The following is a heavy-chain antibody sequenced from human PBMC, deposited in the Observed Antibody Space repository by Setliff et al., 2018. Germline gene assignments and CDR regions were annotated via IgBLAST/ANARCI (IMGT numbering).Heavy chain of an antibody. V-gene: IGHV3-73*01. CDR2: IRSKSDSYAT. D-gene: IGHD6-13*01. CDR1: GFTFSAHY. Sequence: GGSLRLSCSASGFTFSAHYMDGLRQASGKGLEWVGRIRSKSDSYATIYAASVRGRFTISRDDSKNTAYLQMNSLKTEDTAVYYCAAAPAGSDVFDMWGQGTMVTVSS. CDR3: AAAPAGSDVFDM. J-gene: IGHJ3*02.